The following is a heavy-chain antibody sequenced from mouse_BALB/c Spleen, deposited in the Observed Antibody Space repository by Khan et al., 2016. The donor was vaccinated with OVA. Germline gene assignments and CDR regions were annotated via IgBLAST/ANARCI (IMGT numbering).Heavy chain of an antibody. Sequence: QIQLVQSGPELKKPGETVKISCKASGYTLTNYGMNWVKQAPGKGLKWMGWINTYTGEATYADDFKGRFAFSLETSASTAYLQINNLKNEDTATYFCSRSNGNYWFAYWGQETLVTVSA. CDR2: INTYTGEA. V-gene: IGHV9-3-1*01. CDR1: GYTLTNYG. CDR3: SRSNGNYWFAY. J-gene: IGHJ3*01. D-gene: IGHD2-1*01.